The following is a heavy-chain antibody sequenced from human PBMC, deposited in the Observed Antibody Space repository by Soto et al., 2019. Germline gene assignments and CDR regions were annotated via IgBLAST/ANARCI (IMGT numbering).Heavy chain of an antibody. CDR2: ISYDGSNN. Sequence: QVQLVESGGGVVQPGRSLRLSCAASGFTFSTYAMHWVRQAPGKGLEWVAVISYDGSNNYYADSVKGRFPISRDNSKITQYLQINSLTADVTAVYFCARGKRDFRLWEWLYYFGYWGEGTLVSVSS. J-gene: IGHJ4*02. V-gene: IGHV3-30-3*01. CDR1: GFTFSTYA. CDR3: ARGKRDFRLWEWLYYFGY. D-gene: IGHD3-3*01.